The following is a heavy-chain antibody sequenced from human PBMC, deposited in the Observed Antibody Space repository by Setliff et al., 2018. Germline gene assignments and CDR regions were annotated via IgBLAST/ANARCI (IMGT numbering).Heavy chain of an antibody. CDR2: ISSSSSTI. Sequence: PGGSLRLSCAASGFNFKGHGMNWVRQAPGKGLEWVSYISSSSSTIYYADSVKGRFTISRDNAKNSLYLQMNSLRAEDTAVYYCAREVVGAPSAFDIWGQGTMVTVS. D-gene: IGHD1-26*01. CDR3: AREVVGAPSAFDI. V-gene: IGHV3-48*01. J-gene: IGHJ3*02. CDR1: GFNFKGHG.